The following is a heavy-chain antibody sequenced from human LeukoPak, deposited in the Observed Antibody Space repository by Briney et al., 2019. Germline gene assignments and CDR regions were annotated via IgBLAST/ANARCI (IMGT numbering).Heavy chain of an antibody. CDR1: GFTFSSYA. J-gene: IGHJ4*02. V-gene: IGHV3-30-3*01. CDR3: ATDWLGSSGYHDY. CDR2: ISYDGSNK. Sequence: PGRSLRLSCAASGFTFSSYAMNWVRQAPGKGLEWVAVISYDGSNKYYADSVKGRFTISRDNSKNTLYLQMNSLRAEDTAAYYCATDWLGSSGYHDYWGQGTLVTVSS. D-gene: IGHD3-22*01.